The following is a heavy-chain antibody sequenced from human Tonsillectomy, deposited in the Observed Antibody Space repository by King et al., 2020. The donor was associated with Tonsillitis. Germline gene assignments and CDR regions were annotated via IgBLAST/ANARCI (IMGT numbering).Heavy chain of an antibody. V-gene: IGHV3-7*01. CDR1: GFTFSNFW. J-gene: IGHJ5*02. Sequence: GQLVESGGGLVQPGGSLRLSCAASGFTFSNFWMSWVRQAPGKGLEWVANINQEGSDKYYVDSVKGRFTISRDNAKNSLYVQMNSLRAEDTAVYYCARAVAANWFDPWGQGTLVTVSS. CDR3: ARAVAANWFDP. D-gene: IGHD6-19*01. CDR2: INQEGSDK.